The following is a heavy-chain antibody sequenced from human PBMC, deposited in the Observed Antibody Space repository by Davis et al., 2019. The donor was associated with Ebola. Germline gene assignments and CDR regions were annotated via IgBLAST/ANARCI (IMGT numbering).Heavy chain of an antibody. CDR1: GFTFSSYW. D-gene: IGHD6-13*01. CDR2: IKQDGSEK. CDR3: AKGDGSSSWYNWFDP. Sequence: GGSLRLSCAASGFTFSSYWMSWVRQAPGKGLEWVANIKQDGSEKYYVDSVKGRFTISRDNAKNSLYLQMNSLRAEDTALYYCAKGDGSSSWYNWFDPWGQGTLVTVSS. J-gene: IGHJ5*02. V-gene: IGHV3-7*03.